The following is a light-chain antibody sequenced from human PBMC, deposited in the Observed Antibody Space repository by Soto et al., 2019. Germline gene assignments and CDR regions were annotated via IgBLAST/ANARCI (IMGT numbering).Light chain of an antibody. CDR1: SGYSYYA. V-gene: IGLV4-69*01. CDR2: VNGDGSH. CDR3: QTWGAGIRV. J-gene: IGLJ3*02. Sequence: QPVLTQSPSASASLGASVKLTCTLSSGYSYYAIAWHQQQPEKGPRYLMRVNGDGSHTKGDGIPDRFSGSSSGAERYLTISSLQSEDEADYYCQTWGAGIRVFGGGTKLTVL.